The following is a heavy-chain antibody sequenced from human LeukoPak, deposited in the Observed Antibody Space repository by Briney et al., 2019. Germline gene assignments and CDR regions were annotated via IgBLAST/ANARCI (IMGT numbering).Heavy chain of an antibody. D-gene: IGHD3-22*01. CDR1: GFISSSYS. CDR2: IKQDGSEK. CDR3: ARVPYYYDSSGYYFDY. V-gene: IGHV3-7*04. J-gene: IGHJ4*02. Sequence: PGGSLRLSCAASGFISSSYSMKWVRQAPGKGLEWVANIKQDGSEKYYVDSVKGRFTISRDNAKNSLYLQMNSLRAEDTAVYYCARVPYYYDSSGYYFDYWGQGTLVTVSS.